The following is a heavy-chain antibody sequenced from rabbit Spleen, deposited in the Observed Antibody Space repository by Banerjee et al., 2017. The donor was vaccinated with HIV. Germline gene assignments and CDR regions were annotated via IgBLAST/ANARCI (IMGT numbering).Heavy chain of an antibody. D-gene: IGHD2-1*01. CDR2: IDAGSSDFT. CDR3: ARGSAAMTMVITGYYLNL. V-gene: IGHV1S40*01. J-gene: IGHJ4*01. Sequence: QSLEESGGDLVKPGASLTLTCTASGVSFSVSSYMCWGRQAPGKGLEWIACIDAGSSDFTYFASWAKGRFTISKTSSTTVTLQMTSLTAADTATYFCARGSAAMTMVITGYYLNLWGPGTLVTVS. CDR1: GVSFSVSSY.